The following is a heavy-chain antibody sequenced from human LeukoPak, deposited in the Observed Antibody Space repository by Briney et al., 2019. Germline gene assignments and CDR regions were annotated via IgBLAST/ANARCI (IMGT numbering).Heavy chain of an antibody. CDR2: INRDGSST. J-gene: IGHJ4*02. CDR1: GFTFSNYW. D-gene: IGHD1-14*01. CDR3: ARDQEAPGFYFDY. V-gene: IGHV3-74*01. Sequence: GGSLRLSCVASGFTFSNYWMHWVRQTPEKGLVGVSRINRDGSSTIYADSVKGRFTISRDNAKNTLYLQMDSLRADDTAVYYCARDQEAPGFYFDYWGQGNLVTVSS.